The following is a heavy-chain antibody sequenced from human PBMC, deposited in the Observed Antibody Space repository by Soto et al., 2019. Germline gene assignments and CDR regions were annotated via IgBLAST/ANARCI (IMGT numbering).Heavy chain of an antibody. CDR1: GFTFNSYS. CDR2: ISASGGST. V-gene: IGHV3-23*01. CDR3: AKNRGVTTPSD. J-gene: IGHJ4*02. Sequence: GGSLRLSCAASGFTFNSYSMSWVRQAPGTGLEWVSGISASGGSTYHADSVKGRFTISRDNSKNTLYLQINSLRADDTAVYYCAKNRGVTTPSDWGQGTLVTVSS. D-gene: IGHD4-17*01.